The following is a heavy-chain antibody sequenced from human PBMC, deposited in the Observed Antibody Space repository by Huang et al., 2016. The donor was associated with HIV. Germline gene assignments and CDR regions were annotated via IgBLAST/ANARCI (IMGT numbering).Heavy chain of an antibody. J-gene: IGHJ3*02. D-gene: IGHD3-22*01. CDR1: GFPFSSYW. V-gene: IGHV3-74*01. CDR2: IKSDGGST. CDR3: ARTYYYDSSGVDPRRAFDI. Sequence: EVQLEESGGGLVQPGGSLRLYCAASGFPFSSYWMHWFRQAPGKGIAWVSRIKSDGGSTSYAHSVKGRFTMSRDNAKTTLYLQMNSLRAEDTAVYYCARTYYYDSSGVDPRRAFDIWGQGTMVTVSS.